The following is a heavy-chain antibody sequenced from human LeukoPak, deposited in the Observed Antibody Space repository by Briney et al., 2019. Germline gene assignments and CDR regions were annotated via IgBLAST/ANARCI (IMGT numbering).Heavy chain of an antibody. V-gene: IGHV3-21*01. CDR2: ITSSTSYI. D-gene: IGHD5-24*01. CDR3: ARGRGGSGREAYNVDY. CDR1: GFTFSSYS. J-gene: IGHJ4*02. Sequence: GGSLRLSCTASGFTFSSYSMNWVRQAPGKGLEWVSCITSSTSYIYYADSVKGRFTISRDNAESSLFLQMNSLRDEDTAVYYCARGRGGSGREAYNVDYWGQGTLVTVSS.